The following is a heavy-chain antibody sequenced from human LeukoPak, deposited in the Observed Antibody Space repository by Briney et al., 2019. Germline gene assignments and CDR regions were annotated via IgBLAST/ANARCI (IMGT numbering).Heavy chain of an antibody. CDR2: ISGSGGTT. J-gene: IGHJ4*02. CDR3: AKARDYYGSGSYYTY. Sequence: GGSLRLSCAASGFTFSSYAMSWVRQAPGKGLEWVSAISGSGGTTYYADSVKGRFTISRDNPNNTLFLQLNSLRAEDSAVYYCAKARDYYGSGSYYTYWGQGTLVTVYS. CDR1: GFTFSSYA. D-gene: IGHD3-10*01. V-gene: IGHV3-23*01.